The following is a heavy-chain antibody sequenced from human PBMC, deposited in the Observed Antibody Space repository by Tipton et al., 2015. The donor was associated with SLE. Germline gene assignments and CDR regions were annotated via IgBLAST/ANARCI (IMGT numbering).Heavy chain of an antibody. CDR3: ASSQYCSDSSCYSFDY. CDR2: MFHGGST. CDR1: GYSISSGYS. Sequence: TLSLTCTVSGYSISSGYSSGWIRQPPGKGLEWIGSMFHGGSTYYNPSLKSRVTISVDTSKNQFSLKLTSVTAADTAVYHCASSQYCSDSSCYSFDYWGQGTLVTVSS. D-gene: IGHD2-2*02. V-gene: IGHV4-38-2*02. J-gene: IGHJ4*02.